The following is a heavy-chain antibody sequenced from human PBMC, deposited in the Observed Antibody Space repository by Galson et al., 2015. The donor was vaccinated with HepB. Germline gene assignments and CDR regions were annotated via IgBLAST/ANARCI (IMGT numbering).Heavy chain of an antibody. J-gene: IGHJ6*03. D-gene: IGHD6-19*01. V-gene: IGHV1-24*01. Sequence: SVKVSCKVSGYTLTELSMHWVRQAPGKGLEWMGGFDPEDGETIYAQKFQGRVTMTEDTSTDTAYMELSSLRSEDTAVYYCATSKGVAGLVGYYYYMDVWGKGTTVTVSS. CDR1: GYTLTELS. CDR3: ATSKGVAGLVGYYYYMDV. CDR2: FDPEDGET.